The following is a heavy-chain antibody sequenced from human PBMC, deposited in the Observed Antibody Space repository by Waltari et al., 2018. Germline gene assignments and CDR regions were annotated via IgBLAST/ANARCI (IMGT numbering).Heavy chain of an antibody. V-gene: IGHV1-2*02. D-gene: IGHD1-7*01. CDR2: INPDSDVT. Sequence: AEVKKPGASVKVSCKASGYTFTGYYMHWVRQAPGQGLEWMGWINPDSDVTNYAQKFQGRVTMTRDTSITTAYMELSRLGSDDTAVYYCARGERWNYADYWGQGTLVTVSS. CDR3: ARGERWNYADY. J-gene: IGHJ4*02. CDR1: GYTFTGYY.